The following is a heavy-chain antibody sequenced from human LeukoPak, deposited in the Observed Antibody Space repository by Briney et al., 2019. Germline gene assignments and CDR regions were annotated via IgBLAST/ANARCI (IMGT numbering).Heavy chain of an antibody. D-gene: IGHD5-12*01. V-gene: IGHV1-2*02. J-gene: IGHJ5*02. CDR2: INPNSGGT. Sequence: ASVKVSCKASGYTFTGYYMHWVRQAPGQGLEWMGWINPNSGGTNYAQKFQGRVTMTRDTSISTAYMELSRLRSDDTAVYYCARDGLRSYNWFDPWGQGTLVTVSS. CDR1: GYTFTGYY. CDR3: ARDGLRSYNWFDP.